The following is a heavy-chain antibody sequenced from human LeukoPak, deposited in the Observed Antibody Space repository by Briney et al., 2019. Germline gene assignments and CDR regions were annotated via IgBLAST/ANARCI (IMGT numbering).Heavy chain of an antibody. Sequence: GASVKVSCKASGGTFSSYAISWVRQAPGQGLEWMGWINTNTGNPTYAQGFTGRFVFSLDTSVSTAYLQISSLKAEDTAVYYCARDGGGRYSSGWYRPRDYAFDIWGQGTMVTVSS. D-gene: IGHD6-19*01. J-gene: IGHJ3*02. CDR2: INTNTGNP. CDR1: GGTFSSYA. CDR3: ARDGGGRYSSGWYRPRDYAFDI. V-gene: IGHV7-4-1*02.